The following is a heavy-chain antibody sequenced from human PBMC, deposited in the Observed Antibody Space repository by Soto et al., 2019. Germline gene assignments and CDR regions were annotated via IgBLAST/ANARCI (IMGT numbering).Heavy chain of an antibody. CDR2: IIPIFGTA. V-gene: IGHV1-69*12. CDR1: GGTFSSYA. Sequence: QVQLVQSGAEVKKPGSSVKVSCKASGGTFSSYAISWVRQAPGQGLEWMGGIIPIFGTANYAQKFQGRVTITADESTRTDYMELSSLRSEDTAVYYCAGHVPAAGYYYGMDVWGQGTTVTVSS. J-gene: IGHJ6*02. CDR3: AGHVPAAGYYYGMDV. D-gene: IGHD2-2*01.